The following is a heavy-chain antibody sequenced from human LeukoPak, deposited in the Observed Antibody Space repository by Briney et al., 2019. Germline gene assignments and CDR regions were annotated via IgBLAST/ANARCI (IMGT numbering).Heavy chain of an antibody. Sequence: GGSLRLSCAASGFTLSNYAMTWVRQAPGKGLEWVSSISTSGGTTYYADSVKGRFTISRDNSKNTLYLQMNSLRPDDTAVYYCAREFYLSGWRVFDYWGHGTLVTVSS. CDR1: GFTLSNYA. CDR3: AREFYLSGWRVFDY. V-gene: IGHV3-23*01. J-gene: IGHJ4*01. D-gene: IGHD6-19*01. CDR2: ISTSGGTT.